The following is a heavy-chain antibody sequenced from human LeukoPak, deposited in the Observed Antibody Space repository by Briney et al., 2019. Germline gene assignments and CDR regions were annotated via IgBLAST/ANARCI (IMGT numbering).Heavy chain of an antibody. CDR1: GYTFTSYA. V-gene: IGHV1-69*04. CDR3: ARDDYDSSGYYFDY. D-gene: IGHD3-22*01. J-gene: IGHJ4*02. CDR2: IIPILGIA. Sequence: SVKVSCKASGYTFTSYAISWVRQAPGQGLEWMGRIIPILGIANYAQKFQGRVTITADKSTSTAYMELSSLRSEDTAVYYCARDDYDSSGYYFDYWGQGTLVTVSS.